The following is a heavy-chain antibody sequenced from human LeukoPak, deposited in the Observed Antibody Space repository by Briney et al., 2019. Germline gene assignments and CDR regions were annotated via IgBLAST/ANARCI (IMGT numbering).Heavy chain of an antibody. V-gene: IGHV3-30*03. CDR1: GFTFSSYG. CDR2: ISYDGSNK. Sequence: GSLRLSCAASGFTFSSYGMHWVRQAPGKGLEWVAVISYDGSNKYYADSVKGRFTISRDNSENTLYLQMNSLRAEDTAVYYCATLYCTNERMCYYYYYMDVWGKGTTVTVPS. CDR3: ATLYCTNERMCYYYYYMDV. D-gene: IGHD2-8*01. J-gene: IGHJ6*03.